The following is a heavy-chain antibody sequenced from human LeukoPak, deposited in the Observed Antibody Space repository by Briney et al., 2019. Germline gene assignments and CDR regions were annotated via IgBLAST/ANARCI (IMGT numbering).Heavy chain of an antibody. Sequence: GASVKVSCKASGYTFTHYSMHWVRQAPGQGLEWMGIINPSGGSTNYAQKFQGRVTMTRDMSTSTVYMELSSLRSEDTAVYYCARHVVAVGFDYWGQGTLVTVSS. CDR3: ARHVVAVGFDY. V-gene: IGHV1-46*01. CDR2: INPSGGST. D-gene: IGHD3-22*01. CDR1: GYTFTHYS. J-gene: IGHJ4*02.